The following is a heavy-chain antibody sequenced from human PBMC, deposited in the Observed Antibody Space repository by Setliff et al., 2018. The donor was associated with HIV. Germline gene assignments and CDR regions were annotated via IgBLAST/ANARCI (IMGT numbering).Heavy chain of an antibody. J-gene: IGHJ4*02. CDR3: ARTMAVPATQPFDY. Sequence: LSLTCAVYGGSFNGYSWSWMRQPPGKGLEWIGEISRSGSTTYHPSLKSRLTISVDASKRHFSLKLSSVTAADTAVYYCARTMAVPATQPFDYWGQGTLVTVSS. CDR2: ISRSGST. CDR1: GGSFNGYS. V-gene: IGHV4-34*01. D-gene: IGHD2-15*01.